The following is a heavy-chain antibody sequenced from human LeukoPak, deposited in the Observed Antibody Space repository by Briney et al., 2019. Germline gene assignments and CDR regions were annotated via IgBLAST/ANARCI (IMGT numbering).Heavy chain of an antibody. CDR1: GFTFSRYW. J-gene: IGHJ4*02. Sequence: AGGSLRLSCVASGFTFSRYWMHWVRQAPGKGLVWVSRINSDGSSTTYADSVKGRFTISRDNAKNTLWLQMNSLRAEDTAVYYCVQSSPTIDYWGQGTLVTVSS. V-gene: IGHV3-74*01. D-gene: IGHD5-12*01. CDR2: INSDGSST. CDR3: VQSSPTIDY.